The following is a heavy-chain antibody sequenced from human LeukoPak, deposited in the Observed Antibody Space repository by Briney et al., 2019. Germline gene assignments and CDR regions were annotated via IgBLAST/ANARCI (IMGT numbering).Heavy chain of an antibody. J-gene: IGHJ4*02. CDR2: IYHSGST. CDR3: ARADSNYGWDFDY. D-gene: IGHD4-11*01. Sequence: NTSETLSLTCAASGGSISSGGYSWSWIRQPPGKGLEWIGYIYHSGSTYYNPSLKSRVTISVDRSKNQFSLKLSSVTAADTAVYYCARADSNYGWDFDYWGQGTLVTVSS. V-gene: IGHV4-30-2*01. CDR1: GGSISSGGYS.